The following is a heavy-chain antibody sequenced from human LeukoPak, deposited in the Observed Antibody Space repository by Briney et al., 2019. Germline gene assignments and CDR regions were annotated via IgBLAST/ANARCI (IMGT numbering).Heavy chain of an antibody. CDR2: IYHSGST. V-gene: IGHV4-30-2*01. J-gene: IGHJ4*02. D-gene: IGHD6-19*01. CDR3: AGTGQWLAFDY. CDR1: GGSISSGGYY. Sequence: SETLSLTCTVSGGSISSGGYYWSWIRQPPGKGLEWIGYIYHSGSTYYNPSLKSRVTISVDRSKNQLSLTLRSVTAADTAVYYCAGTGQWLAFDYWGQGTLVTVSS.